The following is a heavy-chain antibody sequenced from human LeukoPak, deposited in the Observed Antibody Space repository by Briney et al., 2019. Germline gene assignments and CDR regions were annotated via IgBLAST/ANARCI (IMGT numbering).Heavy chain of an antibody. D-gene: IGHD3-10*01. CDR3: AKDSGEVLLWEDAFDI. CDR2: ISYDGSNK. V-gene: IGHV3-30*18. J-gene: IGHJ3*02. CDR1: GFTFSSYG. Sequence: PGGSLRLSCAASGFTFSSYGMHWVRQAPGKGLEWVAVISYDGSNKYYADSVKGRFTISRDNSKNTLYLQMNSLRAEDTAVYYCAKDSGEVLLWEDAFDIWGQGTMVTVSS.